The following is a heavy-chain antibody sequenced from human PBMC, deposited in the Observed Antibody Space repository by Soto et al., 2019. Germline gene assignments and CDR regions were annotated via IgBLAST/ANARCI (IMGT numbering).Heavy chain of an antibody. Sequence: GGSLRLSCAASGFTFSSYAMSWVRQAPGKGLEWVSAISGSGGSTYYADSVKGRFTISRDNSKNTLYLQMNSLRAEDTAVYYCAKDLAPMAVAAGGYGMDVWGQGTTVTVSS. V-gene: IGHV3-23*01. CDR3: AKDLAPMAVAAGGYGMDV. CDR2: ISGSGGST. CDR1: GFTFSSYA. D-gene: IGHD6-19*01. J-gene: IGHJ6*02.